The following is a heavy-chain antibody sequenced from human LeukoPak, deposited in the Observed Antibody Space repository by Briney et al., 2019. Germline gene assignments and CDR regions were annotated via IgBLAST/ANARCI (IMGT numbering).Heavy chain of an antibody. Sequence: PSETLSLTCTVSGGSISSYYWSWIRQPPGKGLEWIGCVYYSGSTSYNPSLKSRVTISVDTSKNQFSLKLSSVTAADTAVYYCASSIAVAPFDYWGQGTLVTVSS. CDR1: GGSISSYY. J-gene: IGHJ4*02. CDR2: VYYSGST. V-gene: IGHV4-59*01. CDR3: ASSIAVAPFDY. D-gene: IGHD6-19*01.